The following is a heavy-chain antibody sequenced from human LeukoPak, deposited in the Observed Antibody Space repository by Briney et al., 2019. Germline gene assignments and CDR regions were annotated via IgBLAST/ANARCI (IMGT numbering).Heavy chain of an antibody. CDR2: ISGTSGNT. CDR1: GFTLSIYA. CDR3: ARDKIEGATNFDY. Sequence: GGSLRLSCAASGFTLSIYAMSWVRQAPGKGLEWVSSISGTSGNTYYADSVKGRSTISRDNAKNSLYLQMNSLRAEDTAVYYCARDKIEGATNFDYWGQGTLVTVSS. V-gene: IGHV3-23*01. J-gene: IGHJ4*02. D-gene: IGHD1-26*01.